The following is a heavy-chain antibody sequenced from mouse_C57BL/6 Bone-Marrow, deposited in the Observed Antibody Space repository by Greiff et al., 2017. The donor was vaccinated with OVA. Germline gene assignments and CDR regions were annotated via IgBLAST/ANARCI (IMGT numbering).Heavy chain of an antibody. D-gene: IGHD1-1*01. Sequence: QVQLQQSGPELVKPGASVKLSCKASGYTFTSYDINWVKQRPGQGLEWIGWIYPSDGSTKYNEKFKSKATLTVDTSSSTAYMQLSSLTSEDSAVYYCARGLYGSSYQRHFDYWGQGTTLTVSS. V-gene: IGHV1-85*01. CDR2: IYPSDGST. CDR3: ARGLYGSSYQRHFDY. CDR1: GYTFTSYD. J-gene: IGHJ2*01.